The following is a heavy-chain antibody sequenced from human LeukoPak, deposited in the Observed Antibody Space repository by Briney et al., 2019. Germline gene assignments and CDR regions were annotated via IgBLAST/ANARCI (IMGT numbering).Heavy chain of an antibody. J-gene: IGHJ3*02. Sequence: GRSLRLSCAASGFIFSTYGMHWVRQAPGKGLEWVAVMSYDGSTKYYADSVKGRFTISRDNSKNMVYLQMNSLRAEDTAVYYCAKDSGELLYGDAFDIWGQGTRVAVSS. CDR1: GFIFSTYG. D-gene: IGHD3-10*01. V-gene: IGHV3-30*18. CDR3: AKDSGELLYGDAFDI. CDR2: MSYDGSTK.